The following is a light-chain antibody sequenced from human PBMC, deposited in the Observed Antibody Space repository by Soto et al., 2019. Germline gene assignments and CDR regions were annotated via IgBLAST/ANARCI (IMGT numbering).Light chain of an antibody. CDR2: ATS. CDR3: QKYNSVPYT. V-gene: IGKV1-27*01. CDR1: QDLSNY. Sequence: DIQMTQSPSSLSASVGGRVSITCRASQDLSNYIAWYQQKPGKVPKLLIYATSTLQSGDPSRFSGCVSGPDVTLTIRGLEPGDAATYYCQKYNSVPYTFGRWSKVE. J-gene: IGKJ2*01.